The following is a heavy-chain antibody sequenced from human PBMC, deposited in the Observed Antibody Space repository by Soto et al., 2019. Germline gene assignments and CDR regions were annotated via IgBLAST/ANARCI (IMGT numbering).Heavy chain of an antibody. J-gene: IGHJ4*02. Sequence: PSETLSLTCSFSGDSVTSHYLTWIRQSPEKGLEWIAYMHYTGFSHYNPSLKSRLTISIDRSKNQFTLKLSSVTAADTAVYYCARLYDYCSGGSCYSLTPSYFDYWGQGTLVTVSS. D-gene: IGHD2-15*01. CDR1: GDSVTSHY. V-gene: IGHV4-59*08. CDR2: MHYTGFS. CDR3: ARLYDYCSGGSCYSLTPSYFDY.